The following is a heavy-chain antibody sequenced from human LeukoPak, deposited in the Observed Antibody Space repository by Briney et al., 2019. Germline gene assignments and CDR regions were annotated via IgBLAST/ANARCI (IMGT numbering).Heavy chain of an antibody. CDR2: IYYSGST. CDR3: ARMIVTPRNFCYMDV. J-gene: IGHJ6*03. D-gene: IGHD3-22*01. CDR1: GGSISSSSYY. Sequence: SETLSLTCTVSGGSISSSSYYWGWIRQPPGKGLEWIGSIYYSGSTYYNPSLKSRVTISVDTSKNQFSLKLSSVTAADTAVYYCARMIVTPRNFCYMDVWGKGTTVTVSS. V-gene: IGHV4-39*07.